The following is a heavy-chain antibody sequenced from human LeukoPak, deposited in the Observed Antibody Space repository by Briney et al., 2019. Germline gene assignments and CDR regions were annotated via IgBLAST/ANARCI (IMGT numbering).Heavy chain of an antibody. CDR1: GFTFSSYA. Sequence: PGGSLRLSCAASGFTFSSYAMHWVRQAPGKGLEWVAVISYDGSNKYYADSVKGRFTISRDNSKNTLYLQMNSLRAEDTAVYYCARGRYYDSSGYFEIDYWGQGTLVTVSS. D-gene: IGHD3-22*01. J-gene: IGHJ4*02. V-gene: IGHV3-30*04. CDR3: ARGRYYDSSGYFEIDY. CDR2: ISYDGSNK.